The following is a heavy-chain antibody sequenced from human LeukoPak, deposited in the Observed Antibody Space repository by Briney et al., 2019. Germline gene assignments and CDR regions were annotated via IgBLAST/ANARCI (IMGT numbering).Heavy chain of an antibody. CDR1: GYTLTELS. V-gene: IGHV1-24*01. Sequence: ASVKVSCKVSGYTLTELSMHWVRQAPGKGLEWMGGFDPEDGETIYAQKFQGRVTMTEDTSTDTAYMELSSLRSEDTAVYYCATAEMDTAMGTIDYWGQGTLVTVSS. CDR2: FDPEDGET. D-gene: IGHD5-18*01. CDR3: ATAEMDTAMGTIDY. J-gene: IGHJ4*02.